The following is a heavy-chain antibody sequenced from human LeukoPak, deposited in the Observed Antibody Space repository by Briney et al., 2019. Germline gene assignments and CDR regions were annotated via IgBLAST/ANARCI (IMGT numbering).Heavy chain of an antibody. CDR3: ARLKYSSSPRFDY. V-gene: IGHV4-59*01. J-gene: IGHJ4*02. CDR1: GGSISSYY. Sequence: SETLSLTCTVSGGSISSYYWSWIRQPPGKGLEWIGYIYYSGSTNYNPSLKCRVTISVDTSKNQFSLKLSSVTAADTAVYYCARLKYSSSPRFDYWGQGTLVTVSS. CDR2: IYYSGST. D-gene: IGHD6-6*01.